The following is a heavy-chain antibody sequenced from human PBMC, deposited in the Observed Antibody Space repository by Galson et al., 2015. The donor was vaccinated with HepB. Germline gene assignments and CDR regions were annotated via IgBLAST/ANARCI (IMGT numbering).Heavy chain of an antibody. D-gene: IGHD3-22*01. V-gene: IGHV1-69*06. J-gene: IGHJ4*02. CDR3: ARAWDSSGYGIDY. CDR2: IIPVFATT. Sequence: SVKVSCKASGGTFRSYGVSWVRQAPGQGLEWVGGIIPVFATTNYAQKFPGRVTITADKSTSTAYMELSSLRSEDTAMYYCARAWDSSGYGIDYWGQGTLVTVSS. CDR1: GGTFRSYG.